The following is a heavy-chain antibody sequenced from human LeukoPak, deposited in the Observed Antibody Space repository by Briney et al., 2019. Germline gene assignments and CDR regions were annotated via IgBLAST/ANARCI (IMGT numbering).Heavy chain of an antibody. CDR2: IIPILGIA. CDR3: ARAVIHMDV. J-gene: IGHJ6*02. CDR1: GGTFSSYA. V-gene: IGHV1-69*04. Sequence: ASVKVSCKASGGTFSSYAISWVRQAPGQGLEWMGRIIPILGIANYAQKLQGRVTMSTDTSTSTAYMELRSLRSDDTAVYYCARAVIHMDVWGQGTTVTVSS.